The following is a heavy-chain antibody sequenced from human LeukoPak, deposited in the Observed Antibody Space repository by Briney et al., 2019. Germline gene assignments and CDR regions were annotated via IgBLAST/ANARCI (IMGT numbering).Heavy chain of an antibody. D-gene: IGHD1-26*01. CDR2: ISGSGGST. Sequence: PGGCLTLACAASGSTFSNYAMSWVRQAPGKGLEWVSAISGSGGSTYYGDSVKGRFTISRDNSKNTLYLQMNSLRAEDTAVYYCAKDRRVGATKGLWAFDKWGQGTMVIVSS. CDR1: GSTFSNYA. CDR3: AKDRRVGATKGLWAFDK. J-gene: IGHJ3*02. V-gene: IGHV3-23*01.